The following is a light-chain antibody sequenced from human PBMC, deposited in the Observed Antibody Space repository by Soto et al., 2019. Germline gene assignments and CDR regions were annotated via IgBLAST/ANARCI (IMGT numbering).Light chain of an antibody. J-gene: IGLJ3*02. CDR3: GSYTSGSTLVV. Sequence: QSALTQPASVSGSPGQSITISCTGTSSDVGRYNYVSWYQQHPGKAPKLVIYDVSNRPSGVSDRFSGSKSGNTASLTISGLQAEDEADYYCGSYTSGSTLVVFGGGTQLTVL. V-gene: IGLV2-14*03. CDR1: SSDVGRYNY. CDR2: DVS.